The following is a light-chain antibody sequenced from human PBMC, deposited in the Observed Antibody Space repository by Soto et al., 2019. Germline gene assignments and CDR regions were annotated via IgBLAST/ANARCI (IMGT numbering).Light chain of an antibody. V-gene: IGKV3-20*01. CDR3: HHYET. J-gene: IGKJ1*01. CDR2: GAS. CDR1: QSVSRSY. Sequence: EIVLTQSPGTLSLSPGDRATLSCRASQSVSRSYLGWYQQKPGQAPRLLMYGASIRAAGVPDRFSGGGSGTEFTLTISRLEHEDFTVYYCHHYETFGQGTKVDIK.